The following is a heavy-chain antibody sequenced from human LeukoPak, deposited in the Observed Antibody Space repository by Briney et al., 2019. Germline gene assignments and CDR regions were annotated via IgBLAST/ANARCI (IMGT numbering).Heavy chain of an antibody. CDR3: ARDTGRSYGYDYYYYMDV. D-gene: IGHD5-18*01. Sequence: GGSLRLSCAASGFTFSSYWMSWVRQAPGKGLEWVANIKQDGSEKYYVDSVKGRFTISRDNAKNSLYLQMNSLRAEDTAVYYCARDTGRSYGYDYYYYMDVWGKGTTVTVSS. CDR1: GFTFSSYW. V-gene: IGHV3-7*01. CDR2: IKQDGSEK. J-gene: IGHJ6*03.